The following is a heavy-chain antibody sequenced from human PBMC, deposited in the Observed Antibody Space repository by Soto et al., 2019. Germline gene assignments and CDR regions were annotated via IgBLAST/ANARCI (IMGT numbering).Heavy chain of an antibody. CDR1: GFTVSSNY. Sequence: GGSLRLSCAASGFTVSSNYMSWVRQAPGKGLEWVSVIYSGGSTYYADSVKGRFTISRHNSKNTLYLQMNSLRAEDTAVYYCARLRDYGDYFWYFDLWGRGTLVTVSS. J-gene: IGHJ2*01. D-gene: IGHD4-17*01. V-gene: IGHV3-53*04. CDR2: IYSGGST. CDR3: ARLRDYGDYFWYFDL.